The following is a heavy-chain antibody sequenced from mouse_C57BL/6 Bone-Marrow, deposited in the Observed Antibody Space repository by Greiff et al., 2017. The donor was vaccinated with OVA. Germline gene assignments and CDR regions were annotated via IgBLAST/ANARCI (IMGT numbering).Heavy chain of an antibody. D-gene: IGHD1-1*01. CDR2: ILPGSGST. Sequence: VKLMESGAELMKPGASVKLSCKATGYTFTGYWIEWVKQRPVHGLEWIGEILPGSGSTNYNEKFKGKGTFTADTSSNTAYMHLSILTTDDSAIYYCARPAYYGSSSGFAYWGQGTLVTVSA. CDR1: GYTFTGYW. CDR3: ARPAYYGSSSGFAY. J-gene: IGHJ3*01. V-gene: IGHV1-9*01.